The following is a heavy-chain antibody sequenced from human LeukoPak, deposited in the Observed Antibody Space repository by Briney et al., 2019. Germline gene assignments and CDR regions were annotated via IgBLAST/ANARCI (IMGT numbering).Heavy chain of an antibody. CDR1: GFTFSSYS. V-gene: IGHV3-23*01. CDR3: AKTERYCSSTSCPPGY. D-gene: IGHD2-2*01. CDR2: ISGSGGST. Sequence: GGSLRLACAASGFTFSSYSMNWVRQAPGKGLEWVSAISGSGGSTYYADSVKGRFTISRDNSKNTLYLQMNSLRAEDTAVYYCAKTERYCSSTSCPPGYWGQGTLVTVSS. J-gene: IGHJ4*02.